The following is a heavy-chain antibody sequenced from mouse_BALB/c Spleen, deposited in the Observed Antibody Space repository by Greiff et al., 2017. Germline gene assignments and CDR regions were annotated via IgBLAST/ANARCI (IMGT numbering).Heavy chain of an antibody. D-gene: IGHD2-14*01. CDR1: GDSITSVY. CDR3: ARGYDGYYYSMDY. Sequence: EVKLVESGPSLVKPSQTLSLTCSVTGDSITSVYWNWIRKFPGNKLEYMGYISYSGSTYYNPSLKSRISITRDTSKNQYYLQLNSVTTEDTATYYCARGYDGYYYSMDYWGQGTSVTVSS. J-gene: IGHJ4*01. V-gene: IGHV3-8*02. CDR2: ISYSGST.